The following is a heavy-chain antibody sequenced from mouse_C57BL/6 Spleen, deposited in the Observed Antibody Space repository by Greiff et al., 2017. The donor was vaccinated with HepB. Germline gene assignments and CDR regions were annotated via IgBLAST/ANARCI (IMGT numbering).Heavy chain of an antibody. CDR1: GFTFSSYA. V-gene: IGHV5-4*03. CDR2: ISDGGSYT. D-gene: IGHD4-1*01. J-gene: IGHJ3*01. CDR3: ARATETGTRVFAY. Sequence: EVMLVESGGGLVKPGGSLKLSCAASGFTFSSYAMSWVRQTPEKRLEWVATISDGGSYTYYPDNVKGRFTISRDNAKNNLYLQMSHLKSEDTAMYYCARATETGTRVFAYWGQGTLVTVSA.